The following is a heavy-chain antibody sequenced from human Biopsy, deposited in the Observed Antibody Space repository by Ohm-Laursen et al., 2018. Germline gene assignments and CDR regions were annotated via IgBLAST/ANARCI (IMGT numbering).Heavy chain of an antibody. J-gene: IGHJ4*02. Sequence: ASVKASCKASGYTFSGYYLHWVRQAPGQGLQWMGRINPNNDNTVYAQQFQGRVTMTKDTSTSTVYMDLSSLTFDDSAVYYCARGPRGLVAITATAYYFDFWGQGNLVTVSS. V-gene: IGHV1-46*01. CDR2: INPNNDNT. CDR1: GYTFSGYY. D-gene: IGHD1-20*01. CDR3: ARGPRGLVAITATAYYFDF.